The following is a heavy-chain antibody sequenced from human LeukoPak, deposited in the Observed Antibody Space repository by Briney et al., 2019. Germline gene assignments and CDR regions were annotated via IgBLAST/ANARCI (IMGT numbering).Heavy chain of an antibody. CDR2: IIPILGIA. CDR1: GGTFSSYA. J-gene: IGHJ4*02. Sequence: ASVKVSCKASGGTFSSYAISWVRQAPGQGLEWMGRIIPILGIANYAQKFQGRVTITADNSTSTAYMELSSLRSEDTAVYYCARDGVYYYGSGTTRDWGQGTLVTVSS. D-gene: IGHD3-10*01. V-gene: IGHV1-69*04. CDR3: ARDGVYYYGSGTTRD.